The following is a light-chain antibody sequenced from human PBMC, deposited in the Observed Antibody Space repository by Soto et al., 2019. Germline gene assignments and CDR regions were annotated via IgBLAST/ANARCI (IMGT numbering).Light chain of an antibody. CDR1: QTISSSY. Sequence: EIVLTQSPGTLSLSPGERATLSCRASQTISSSYLAWYQRKPGQAPRLLIYGASSWATGIPDRFSGSGSGTDFTLTISRLEPEDFAVYYCQQYGSAPYTFGQGTQLEIK. CDR3: QQYGSAPYT. V-gene: IGKV3-20*01. CDR2: GAS. J-gene: IGKJ2*01.